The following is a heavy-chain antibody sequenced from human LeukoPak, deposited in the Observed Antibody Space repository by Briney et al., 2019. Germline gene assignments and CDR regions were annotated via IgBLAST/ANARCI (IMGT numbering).Heavy chain of an antibody. CDR1: GGSISSYY. Sequence: SETLSLTCTVSGGSISSYYWSWIRQPPGKGLEWIGYIYTSGSTNYNPSLKSRVTISVDTSKNQFSLNMSSVTAADTAVYYCARHRWDTPRYGANSGYFDYWGQGTLVTVSS. CDR3: ARHRWDTPRYGANSGYFDY. J-gene: IGHJ4*02. D-gene: IGHD4-23*01. V-gene: IGHV4-4*09. CDR2: IYTSGST.